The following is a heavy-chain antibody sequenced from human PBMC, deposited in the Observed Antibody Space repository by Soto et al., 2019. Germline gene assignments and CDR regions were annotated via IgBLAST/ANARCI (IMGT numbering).Heavy chain of an antibody. J-gene: IGHJ6*02. CDR1: VGSFSCYY. Sequence: PSESLSLACAVYVGSFSCYYVIWIRQPPGKGLEWIGEINHSGSTNYNPSLKSRVTISVDTSKNQFSLKLSSVTAADTAVYYCARGYFWSGYYYYYCYGMDVWGQGTTVTVSS. CDR3: ARGYFWSGYYYYYCYGMDV. V-gene: IGHV4-34*01. D-gene: IGHD3-3*01. CDR2: INHSGST.